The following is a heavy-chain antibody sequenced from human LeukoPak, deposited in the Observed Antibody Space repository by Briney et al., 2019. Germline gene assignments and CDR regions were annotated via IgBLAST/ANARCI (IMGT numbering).Heavy chain of an antibody. V-gene: IGHV3-30*01. CDR3: ARGDCNSTSCPRYYYYYYMDV. D-gene: IGHD2-2*01. CDR1: GFTSSSYA. CDR2: ISYEGSNK. Sequence: GGSLRLSCAASGFTSSSYAMHWVRQAPDKGLEWVAVISYEGSNKYYADSGKGRFTIYRDNSTDNLYLRMNRLRAEDTAVYYCARGDCNSTSCPRYYYYYYMDVWGKGTTVTVSS. J-gene: IGHJ6*03.